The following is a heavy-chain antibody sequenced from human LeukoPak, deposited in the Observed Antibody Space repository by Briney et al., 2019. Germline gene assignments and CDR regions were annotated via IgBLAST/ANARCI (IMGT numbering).Heavy chain of an antibody. CDR3: VTDPPDSGWAFWS. J-gene: IGHJ5*02. CDR1: GFNFRMHA. CDR2: IWREGNVK. Sequence: QPGTSLRLSCATSGFNFRMHAMHWVRQAPGKGLEWVAMIWREGNVKYYVDSVKGRFTTSRDDFTSELYLQMDRLRVEDTAVYYCVTDPPDSGWAFWSWGQGALVTVAS. D-gene: IGHD6-19*01. V-gene: IGHV3-33*01.